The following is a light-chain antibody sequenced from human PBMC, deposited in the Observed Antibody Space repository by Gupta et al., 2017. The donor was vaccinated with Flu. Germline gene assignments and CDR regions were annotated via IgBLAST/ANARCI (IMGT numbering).Light chain of an antibody. CDR2: EVT. CDR3: DLSAGSNKVV. Sequence: SVTISCTGTSSDVGGYNYVSWYKQYPGKAHKLRSWEVTKRPSGVPDRFSGSKSGSTASLTXSXLQAADXADYYCDLSAGSNKVVFGGGTKLTVL. J-gene: IGLJ3*02. CDR1: SSDVGGYNY. V-gene: IGLV2-8*01.